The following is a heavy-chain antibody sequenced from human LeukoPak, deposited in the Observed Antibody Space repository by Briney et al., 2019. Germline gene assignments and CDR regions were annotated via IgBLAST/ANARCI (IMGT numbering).Heavy chain of an antibody. Sequence: GGSLRLSCAASGFSFSTYSMNWVRQAPGKGLGWVSSIDYSSKYIYTAYSLKGRFTTSRDNAKNSLDLLMNSLKAEDTAVYYCATPAAGPGAEYSQYWGQGTLVIVSS. D-gene: IGHD6-13*01. CDR2: IDYSSKYI. J-gene: IGHJ1*01. V-gene: IGHV3-21*01. CDR1: GFSFSTYS. CDR3: ATPAAGPGAEYSQY.